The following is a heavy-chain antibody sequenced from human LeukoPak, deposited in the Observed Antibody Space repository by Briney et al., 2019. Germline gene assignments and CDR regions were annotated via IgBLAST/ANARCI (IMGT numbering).Heavy chain of an antibody. D-gene: IGHD2-21*02. CDR1: GFTFSGSA. Sequence: PGGSLRLSCAASGFTFSGSAMHWVRQASGKGLEWVGRIRSKANSYATAYAASVKGRFTISRDDSKNTAYLQMNSLKTEDTAVYYCTYTFGGGDCYSGCWFDPWGQGTLVTVSS. CDR3: TYTFGGGDCYSGCWFDP. J-gene: IGHJ5*02. V-gene: IGHV3-73*01. CDR2: IRSKANSYAT.